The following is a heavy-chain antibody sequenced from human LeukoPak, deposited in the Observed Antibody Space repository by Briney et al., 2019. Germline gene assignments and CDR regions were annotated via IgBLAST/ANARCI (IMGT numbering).Heavy chain of an antibody. J-gene: IGHJ4*02. CDR3: ARSWNDVAPFDY. CDR1: GGTFSSCA. CDR2: IIPIFGTA. V-gene: IGHV1-69*05. D-gene: IGHD1-1*01. Sequence: ASVKVSCKASGGTFSSCAISWVRQAPGQGLEWMGGIIPIFGTANYAQKFQGRVTITTDESTSTAYMELSSLRSEDTAVYYCARSWNDVAPFDYWGQGTLVTVSS.